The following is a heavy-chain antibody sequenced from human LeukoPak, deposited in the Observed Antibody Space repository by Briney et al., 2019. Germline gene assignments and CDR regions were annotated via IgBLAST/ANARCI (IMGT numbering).Heavy chain of an antibody. J-gene: IGHJ4*02. V-gene: IGHV3-7*01. CDR2: IKEDGSER. CDR3: ARDSSGYQ. CDR1: GFTFSTYW. Sequence: PGGSLRLSCAASGFTFSTYWMSWVRQAPGKGLEWVANIKEDGSERYYGDSVKGRFTISRDNAKNSLYLQMNSLRAEDTAVYYCARDSSGYQWGQGTLVTVSS. D-gene: IGHD3-22*01.